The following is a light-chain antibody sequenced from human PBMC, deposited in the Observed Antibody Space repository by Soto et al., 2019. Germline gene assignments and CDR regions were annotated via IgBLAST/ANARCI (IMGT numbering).Light chain of an antibody. J-gene: IGLJ2*01. V-gene: IGLV2-8*01. CDR2: EVS. CDR3: SSSAGRNNFGV. CDR1: SSDVGGYNY. Sequence: QSALTQPPSASGSPGQSVTISCTGTSSDVGGYNYVSWYQQHPGKAPKLMIYEVSKRPSGVPDRFSGSKSGNTASLTVSGLQAEDEAAYYVSSSAGRNNFGVFGGGTKLTVL.